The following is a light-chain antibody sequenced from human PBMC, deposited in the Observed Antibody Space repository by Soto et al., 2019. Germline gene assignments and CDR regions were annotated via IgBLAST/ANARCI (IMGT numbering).Light chain of an antibody. Sequence: EVVLTHSPGTLSLSPLERATLSFMAIQSVSSSYLAWYQQKPGQAPRLLIYGASSRATGIPDRFSGSGSGTDFTLTISRLEPEDFAVYYCQQYGSSPTWTFGQGTKVDIK. CDR1: QSVSSSY. CDR3: QQYGSSPTWT. V-gene: IGKV3-20*01. CDR2: GAS. J-gene: IGKJ1*01.